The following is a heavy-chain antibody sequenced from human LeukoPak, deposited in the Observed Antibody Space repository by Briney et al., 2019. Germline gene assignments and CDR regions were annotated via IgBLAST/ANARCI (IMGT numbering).Heavy chain of an antibody. Sequence: GESLKISCKGSGYSFTTYWIGWVRQMPGEGLEWMGIIYPGDSDTRYSPSFQGQVTFSADKSITTAYLQWSSLEASDTAMYYCARRTYYYDSSGDKGGNYFDFWGQGTLVTVSS. V-gene: IGHV5-51*01. D-gene: IGHD3-22*01. CDR1: GYSFTTYW. J-gene: IGHJ4*02. CDR2: IYPGDSDT. CDR3: ARRTYYYDSSGDKGGNYFDF.